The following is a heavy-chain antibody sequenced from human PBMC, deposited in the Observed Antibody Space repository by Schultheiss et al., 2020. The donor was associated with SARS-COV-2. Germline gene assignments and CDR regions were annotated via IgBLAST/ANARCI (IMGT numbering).Heavy chain of an antibody. J-gene: IGHJ5*02. Sequence: SQTLSLTCAVSGGSFSGHYWTWIRQPPGKGLEWIGEIRHMGYTNYNPSLKSRVTISVDTSKNQFSLKLSSVTAADTAVYYCARTPRVAVAAYNWFDPWGQGTLVTVSS. CDR2: IRHMGYT. V-gene: IGHV4-34*01. CDR1: GGSFSGHY. D-gene: IGHD6-19*01. CDR3: ARTPRVAVAAYNWFDP.